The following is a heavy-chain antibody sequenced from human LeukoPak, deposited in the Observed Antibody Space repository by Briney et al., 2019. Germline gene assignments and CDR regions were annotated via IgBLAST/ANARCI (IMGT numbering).Heavy chain of an antibody. J-gene: IGHJ4*02. CDR1: GASVSDYY. V-gene: IGHV4-59*02. D-gene: IGHD1-26*01. CDR2: MYYSGST. Sequence: SETLSLTCTVSGASVSDYYWSWVRRPPGKGLEWIGYMYYSGSTNYNPSLKSRVTISGDTSKNQFSLKLSSVTAADTAVYFCARAGSGYSFDYWGQGTLVTVSS. CDR3: ARAGSGYSFDY.